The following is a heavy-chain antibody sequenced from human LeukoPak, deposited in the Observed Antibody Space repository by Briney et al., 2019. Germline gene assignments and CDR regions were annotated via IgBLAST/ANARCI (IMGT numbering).Heavy chain of an antibody. V-gene: IGHV3-11*01. Sequence: GGSLRLSCAACGFTFSDYYMSWIRLAPGKGLEWVPYISSSGSAIYYADSVKGRFTISRDNAKNSLYLQMNSLRAEDTAVYYCAIYPTHIRYIVATMWGQGTLVTVSS. D-gene: IGHD5-12*01. CDR1: GFTFSDYY. CDR3: AIYPTHIRYIVATM. J-gene: IGHJ4*02. CDR2: ISSSGSAI.